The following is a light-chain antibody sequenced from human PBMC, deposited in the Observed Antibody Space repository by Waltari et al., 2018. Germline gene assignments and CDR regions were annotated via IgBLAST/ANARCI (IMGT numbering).Light chain of an antibody. J-gene: IGKJ2*01. V-gene: IGKV1-12*01. CDR3: QHTNSFPFT. CDR2: TAS. CDR1: QGISSW. Sequence: DIQMTQSPSSVSASVGDRVAITCRASQGISSWLAWYQQKQGKAPELLIYTASTLQSGFPSRFSGSGSGTDFTLTISSLQPEDIATYYCQHTNSFPFTFGQGTKLELK.